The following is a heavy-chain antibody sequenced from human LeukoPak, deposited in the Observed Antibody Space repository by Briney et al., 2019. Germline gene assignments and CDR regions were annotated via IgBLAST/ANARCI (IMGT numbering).Heavy chain of an antibody. Sequence: ASVKVSCKASGYTFTSYDINWVRQAPGQGLEWMGWISAYNGNTNYAQKLQGRVTMTTDTSTSTAYMELRSLRSDDTAVYYCARTPVRQQLVPDWFDPWGQGTLVTVSS. V-gene: IGHV1-18*01. CDR3: ARTPVRQQLVPDWFDP. J-gene: IGHJ5*02. D-gene: IGHD6-13*01. CDR2: ISAYNGNT. CDR1: GYTFTSYD.